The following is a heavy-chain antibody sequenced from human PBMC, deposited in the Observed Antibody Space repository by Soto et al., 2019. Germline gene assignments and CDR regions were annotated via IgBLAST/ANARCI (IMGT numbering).Heavy chain of an antibody. Sequence: EVQLVDSGGGLVLPGGSLRLSCAASGFTFSSYSMIWVRQAPGKGLEWVSYISSGSSTIYYADSVKGRFTVSRDNAKNSLYLQMNSLRDEDTAVYYCTRVRQLGLDYWGQGTLVTVSS. D-gene: IGHD1-1*01. CDR1: GFTFSSYS. CDR2: ISSGSSTI. V-gene: IGHV3-48*02. CDR3: TRVRQLGLDY. J-gene: IGHJ4*02.